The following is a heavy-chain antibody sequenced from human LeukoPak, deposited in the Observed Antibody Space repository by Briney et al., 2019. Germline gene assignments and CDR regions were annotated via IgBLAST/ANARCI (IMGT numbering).Heavy chain of an antibody. D-gene: IGHD1-1*01. CDR1: GLTFSSYW. CDR2: IKQDGSAT. Sequence: GGSLRLSCAASGLTFSSYWMEWVRQAPGKGLEWVANIKQDGSATHYLDSVRGRFTISRDNAKNSLYLQMNSLRADDAAVYYCAKDRGWNTFDFWGQGTLVTVSS. J-gene: IGHJ4*02. V-gene: IGHV3-7*01. CDR3: AKDRGWNTFDF.